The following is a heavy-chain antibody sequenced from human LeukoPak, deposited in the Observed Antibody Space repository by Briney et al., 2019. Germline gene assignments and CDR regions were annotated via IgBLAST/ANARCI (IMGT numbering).Heavy chain of an antibody. Sequence: GTSLRLYCADSGFTSRSSGMHWVRQAPGKGLEWVARISYDVVETNYADSVEGRFSISRDTSKNTVYLQMSSLRTVDTAVYYCATEADCSGTSCLALDHWGQGTLVIVSS. CDR2: ISYDVVET. CDR3: ATEADCSGTSCLALDH. D-gene: IGHD2-2*01. V-gene: IGHV3-30*03. J-gene: IGHJ4*02. CDR1: GFTSRSSG.